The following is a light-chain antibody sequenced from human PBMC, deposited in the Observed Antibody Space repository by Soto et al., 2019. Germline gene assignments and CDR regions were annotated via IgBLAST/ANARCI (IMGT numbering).Light chain of an antibody. J-gene: IGKJ4*01. Sequence: EIVLTQSPATLSLSPGERATLSCRASQSVSSYLAWYQQKPGKAPRLLIYDVSNRPTGIPSRFSGSGSGTDFTLTISSLEPEDFAGYYCQKHSSGPLTFGGGTKVEIK. CDR3: QKHSSGPLT. V-gene: IGKV3-11*01. CDR1: QSVSSY. CDR2: DVS.